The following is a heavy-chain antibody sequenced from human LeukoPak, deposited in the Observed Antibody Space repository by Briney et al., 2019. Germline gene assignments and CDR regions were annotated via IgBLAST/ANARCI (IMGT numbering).Heavy chain of an antibody. CDR1: GFTFSNYA. CDR3: AKDFVVVPGLVNYFDS. CDR2: IGGSGGDT. V-gene: IGHV3-23*01. D-gene: IGHD2-15*01. Sequence: GGSLRLSCAASGFTFSNYAMSWVRQAPGKGLEWVSVIGGSGGDTYYADSVKGRFTISRDNSKNRLYLRMNSLRAEDTALYYCAKDFVVVPGLVNYFDSWGQGTLVTVSS. J-gene: IGHJ4*02.